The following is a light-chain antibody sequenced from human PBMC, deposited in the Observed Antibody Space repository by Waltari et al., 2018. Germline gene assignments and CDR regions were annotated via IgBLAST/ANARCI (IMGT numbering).Light chain of an antibody. CDR1: PSDVGGYHY. Sequence: QSALTQPRSVSGSPGQSVTISCTGTPSDVGGYHYVSWFQQHPGKAPNLIIYDVSERPSGVPDRFSGSKSDNTASLTISGLQAEDEADYYCCSYAGSYTYVFGSGTKVTVL. CDR2: DVS. CDR3: CSYAGSYTYV. J-gene: IGLJ1*01. V-gene: IGLV2-11*01.